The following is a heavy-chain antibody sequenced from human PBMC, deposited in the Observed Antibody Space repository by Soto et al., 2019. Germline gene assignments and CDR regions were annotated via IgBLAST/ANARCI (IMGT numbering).Heavy chain of an antibody. CDR1: GGSISSYY. CDR3: ARQAQGLLWFGELFSEPNMDV. J-gene: IGHJ6*03. Sequence: PSETLSLTCTVSGGSISSYYWSWIRQPPGKGLEWIGYIYHSGSTNYNPSLKSRVTISVDTSKNQFSLKLSSVTAADTAVYYCARQAQGLLWFGELFSEPNMDVWGKGTTVTVSS. V-gene: IGHV4-59*08. CDR2: IYHSGST. D-gene: IGHD3-10*01.